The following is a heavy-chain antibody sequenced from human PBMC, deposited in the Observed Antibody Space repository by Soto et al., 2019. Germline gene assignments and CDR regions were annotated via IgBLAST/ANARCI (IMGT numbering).Heavy chain of an antibody. V-gene: IGHV3-23*01. D-gene: IGHD2-15*01. CDR1: GSTFSSYA. CDR2: ISGSGDST. CDR3: ARELGYCSGGSCYMDGAFDF. Sequence: EVQLWESGGGLVQPGGSLRLSCAASGSTFSSYAMSWVRQAPGKGLEWVSVISGSGDSTYYADSVKGRFTISRDNSKNTXYXXMSSLRAEDTAVYYCARELGYCSGGSCYMDGAFDFWGQGTMVTVSS. J-gene: IGHJ3*01.